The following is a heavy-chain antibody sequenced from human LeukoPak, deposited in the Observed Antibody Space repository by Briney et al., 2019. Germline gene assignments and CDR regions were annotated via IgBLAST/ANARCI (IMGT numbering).Heavy chain of an antibody. J-gene: IGHJ3*02. CDR1: GYTFTGYY. V-gene: IGHV1-2*02. Sequence: GASVKVSCKASGYTFTGYYMHWVRQAPGQGLEWMGWINPNSGGTTYAQKFQGRVTMTRDTSISTAYMELSRLRSDDTAVYYCARDGWSRRGAFDIWGQGTTVTVSS. CDR3: ARDGWSRRGAFDI. D-gene: IGHD1-26*01. CDR2: INPNSGGT.